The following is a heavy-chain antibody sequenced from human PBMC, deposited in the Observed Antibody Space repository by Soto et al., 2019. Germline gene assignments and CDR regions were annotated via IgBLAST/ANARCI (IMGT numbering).Heavy chain of an antibody. D-gene: IGHD2-2*02. CDR2: ITSNGDST. Sequence: GGSLRLSCAAFGFDFNKYAMTWVRQAPGRGLQWVSSITSNGDSTYYTDSVKGRFTTSRDNSKNTLYLQMNSLRADDTAVFYCAKDSPSYTTSPFYFDSWGQGTLVTVSS. V-gene: IGHV3-23*01. CDR3: AKDSPSYTTSPFYFDS. CDR1: GFDFNKYA. J-gene: IGHJ4*02.